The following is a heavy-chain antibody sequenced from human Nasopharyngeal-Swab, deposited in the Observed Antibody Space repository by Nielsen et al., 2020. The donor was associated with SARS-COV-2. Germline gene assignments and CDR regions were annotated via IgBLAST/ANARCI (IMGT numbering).Heavy chain of an antibody. D-gene: IGHD3-9*01. V-gene: IGHV4-34*01. CDR2: IYHSGST. J-gene: IGHJ6*03. Sequence: RQAPGKGLEWIGEIYHSGSTNYNPSLKSRVTISVDTSKNQFSLKLSSVTAADTAVYYCARVTGYYYYYMDVWGKGTTVTVSS. CDR3: ARVTGYYYYYMDV.